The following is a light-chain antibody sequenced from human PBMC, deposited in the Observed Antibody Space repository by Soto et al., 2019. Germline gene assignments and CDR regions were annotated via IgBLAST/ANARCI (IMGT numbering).Light chain of an antibody. CDR2: DVT. Sequence: QSSLAQPRSVCGSPGQSCTVSCTGTIRDVAVYSYVSWFQQHPGKAPQLLIYDVTKRPSGVPDRFSGYKSGNTAALTISGLQAEDEAEYFCSSYAGSYTWIFGSGTKVTVL. V-gene: IGLV2-11*01. J-gene: IGLJ1*01. CDR1: IRDVAVYSY. CDR3: SSYAGSYTWI.